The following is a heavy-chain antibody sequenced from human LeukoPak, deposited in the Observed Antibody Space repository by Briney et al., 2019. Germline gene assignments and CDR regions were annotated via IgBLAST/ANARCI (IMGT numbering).Heavy chain of an antibody. CDR1: GFTFSSSW. CDR2: IKQDGSEK. J-gene: IGHJ4*02. D-gene: IGHD2-21*02. Sequence: PGGSLRLSCAASGFTFSSSWMSWVRQAPGKGLEWVANIKQDGSEKYYVDSVKGRFTISRDNAKNSLYLQMNSLRAEDTAVYYCAKHGGDYHLMVGDWGQGTMVTVSS. V-gene: IGHV3-7*03. CDR3: AKHGGDYHLMVGD.